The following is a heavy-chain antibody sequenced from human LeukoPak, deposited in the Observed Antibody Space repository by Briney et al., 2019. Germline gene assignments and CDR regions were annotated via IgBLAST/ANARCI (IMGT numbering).Heavy chain of an antibody. CDR3: ARPVDCSGGSCYSLLFDY. J-gene: IGHJ4*02. CDR1: GYIFSEYW. Sequence: GESLKISCKGFGYIFSEYWIGWVRQMPGKSLEWMGLIYPGDSDTRYSPSFEGQVTISVDKSISTAYLQWHSLKASDTAMYYCARPVDCSGGSCYSLLFDYWAREPWSPSPQ. D-gene: IGHD2-15*01. CDR2: IYPGDSDT. V-gene: IGHV5-51*01.